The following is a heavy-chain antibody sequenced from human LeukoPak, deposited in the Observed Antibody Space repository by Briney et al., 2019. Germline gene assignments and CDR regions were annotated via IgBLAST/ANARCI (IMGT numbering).Heavy chain of an antibody. D-gene: IGHD3-10*01. V-gene: IGHV3-48*01. CDR2: ISSGGSTV. CDR3: ARDMRGGFSSGGADC. CDR1: GFTFSSYS. Sequence: GGSLTLSCKASGFTFSSYSMNWVRQAPGQGREWISYISSGGSTVYYADSVKGRFTVSRDNAENALFLQMNSPTAEDTAVYYCARDMRGGFSSGGADCWGQGALVTVSS. J-gene: IGHJ4*02.